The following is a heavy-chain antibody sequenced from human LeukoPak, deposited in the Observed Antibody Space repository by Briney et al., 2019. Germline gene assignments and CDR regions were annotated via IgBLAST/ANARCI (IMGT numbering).Heavy chain of an antibody. V-gene: IGHV4-30-4*01. J-gene: IGHJ3*02. Sequence: SETLSLTCTVSGGSISSGDYYWSWIRQPPGKGLEWIGYIYYSGSTYYNPSLKSRVTISVDTSKNQFSLKLSSVTAADTAVYYCARGLVYYDSSGYYYADAFDIWGQGTMVTVSS. CDR1: GGSISSGDYY. CDR3: ARGLVYYDSSGYYYADAFDI. D-gene: IGHD3-22*01. CDR2: IYYSGST.